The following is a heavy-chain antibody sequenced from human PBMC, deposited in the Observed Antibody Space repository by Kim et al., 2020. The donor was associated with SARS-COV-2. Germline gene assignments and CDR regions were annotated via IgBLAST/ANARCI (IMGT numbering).Heavy chain of an antibody. J-gene: IGHJ4*02. Sequence: GGSLRLSCAASGFTFSSYGMHWVRQAPGKGLEWVAVISYDGSNKYYADSVKGRFTISRDNSKNTLYLQMNSLRAEDTAVYYCAKPHMTTVVTTFDYWGQGTLVTVSS. CDR2: ISYDGSNK. CDR3: AKPHMTTVVTTFDY. CDR1: GFTFSSYG. V-gene: IGHV3-30*18. D-gene: IGHD4-17*01.